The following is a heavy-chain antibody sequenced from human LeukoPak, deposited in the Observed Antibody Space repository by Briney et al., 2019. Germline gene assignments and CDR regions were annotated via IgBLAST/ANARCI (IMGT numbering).Heavy chain of an antibody. V-gene: IGHV4-39*07. CDR1: GGSISSSSYY. CDR3: ARLRRWLPLDY. CDR2: INHSGST. J-gene: IGHJ4*02. D-gene: IGHD6-19*01. Sequence: SETLSLTCTVSGGSISSSSYYWSWIRQPPGKGLEWIGEINHSGSTNYNPSLKSRVTISVDTSKNQFSLKLSSVTAADTAVYYCARLRRWLPLDYWGQGTLVTVSS.